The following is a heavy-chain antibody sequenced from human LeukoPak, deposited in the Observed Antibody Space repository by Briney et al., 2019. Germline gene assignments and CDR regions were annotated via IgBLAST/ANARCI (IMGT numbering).Heavy chain of an antibody. V-gene: IGHV3-23*01. CDR1: GFTFSTYA. CDR2: ISGSGGST. D-gene: IGHD2-21*02. J-gene: IGHJ4*02. CDR3: AKDAIVVVTAPQFDY. Sequence: PGGSLRLSCAASGFTFSTYAMSWVRQAPGKRLEWVSAISGSGGSTYYADSVKGRFTISRDNSKNTLYLQMNSLRAEDTAVYYCAKDAIVVVTAPQFDYWGQGTLVTVSS.